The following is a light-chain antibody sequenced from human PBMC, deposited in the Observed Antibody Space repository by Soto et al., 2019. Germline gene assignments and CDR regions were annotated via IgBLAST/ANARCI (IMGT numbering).Light chain of an antibody. Sequence: QSALTQPASVSGSPGQSITISCTATSSDVGGYNSVSWYQQHPGKAPKLLIYDVSNRPSGVSNRFSGYKSGNTASLTISGLQAEDEADYYCSSYTSSSTYVFGTGTKLTVL. CDR1: SSDVGGYNS. V-gene: IGLV2-14*01. CDR2: DVS. CDR3: SSYTSSSTYV. J-gene: IGLJ1*01.